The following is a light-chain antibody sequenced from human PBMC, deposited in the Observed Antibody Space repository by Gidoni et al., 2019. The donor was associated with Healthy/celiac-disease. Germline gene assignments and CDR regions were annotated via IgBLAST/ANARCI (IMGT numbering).Light chain of an antibody. CDR2: AAS. J-gene: IGKJ2*01. CDR1: QGISSY. CDR3: QQYYTYPYT. Sequence: AIRMTQSPSSFSASTGDRVTITCRASQGISSYLAWYQQKPGKAPELLIYAASTLQSGLPSRFSGSGSGTDFTLTISCLQSEDFATYYCQQYYTYPYTFGQGTKLEIK. V-gene: IGKV1-8*01.